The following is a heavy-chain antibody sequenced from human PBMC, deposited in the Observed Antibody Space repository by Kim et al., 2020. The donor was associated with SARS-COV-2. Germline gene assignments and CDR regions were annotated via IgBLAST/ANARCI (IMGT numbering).Heavy chain of an antibody. D-gene: IGHD1-26*01. CDR3: AGTARGANFDY. Sequence: TNNNPSRRSQVTISVDTSKNQFSLKLSSVTAADTAVYYGAGTARGANFDYWGRGALVTVSS. CDR2: T. J-gene: IGHJ4*02. V-gene: IGHV4-4*09.